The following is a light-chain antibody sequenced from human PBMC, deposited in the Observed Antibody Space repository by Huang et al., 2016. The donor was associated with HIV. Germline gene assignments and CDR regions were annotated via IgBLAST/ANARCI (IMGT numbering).Light chain of an antibody. CDR2: GAS. CDR1: ESVSIN. J-gene: IGKJ2*01. Sequence: EIVMTQSPDTLSVSPGARATLSCRASESVSINVAWYQQRPGQAPRLLIHGASNRAAGIPARFSGSGSGAESTLTISSLQSEDFALYYCQQYSNWPYTFGQGTELEIK. CDR3: QQYSNWPYT. V-gene: IGKV3-15*01.